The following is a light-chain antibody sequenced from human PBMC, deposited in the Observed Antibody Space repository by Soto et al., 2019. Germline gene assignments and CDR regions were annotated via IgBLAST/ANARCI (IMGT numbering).Light chain of an antibody. CDR2: DND. Sequence: QSVLTQPPSVSAAPGQKVTISCSGSSSNIGNNYVFWYQQLPGTAPKLLIYDNDKRPSGIPDRFSGSKSGTSATLGITGLQTGDEADHYCATWDRSLSVGVFGGGTKVTVL. CDR1: SSNIGNNY. CDR3: ATWDRSLSVGV. V-gene: IGLV1-51*01. J-gene: IGLJ2*01.